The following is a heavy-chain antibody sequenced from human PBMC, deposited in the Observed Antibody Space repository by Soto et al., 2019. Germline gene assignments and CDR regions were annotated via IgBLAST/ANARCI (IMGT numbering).Heavy chain of an antibody. CDR3: AKQRAGYGSGSDTFYFDF. CDR1: GFTFTRAW. CDR2: LSGSGGTT. Sequence: GGSLRLSCATSGFTFTRAWMSWVRQVPGKGLVWVSALSGSGGTTYYADSVRGRVTISRDKSKNTLFLQMSSMRAEDTALYYCAKQRAGYGSGSDTFYFDFWGQGTLVTVSS. D-gene: IGHD3-10*01. J-gene: IGHJ4*02. V-gene: IGHV3-23*01.